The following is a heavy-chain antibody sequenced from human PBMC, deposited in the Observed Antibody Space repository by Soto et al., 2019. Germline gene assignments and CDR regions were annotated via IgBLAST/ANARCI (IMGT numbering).Heavy chain of an antibody. D-gene: IGHD3-22*01. CDR2: IIPIFGTA. J-gene: IGHJ6*02. CDR1: GGTFSSYA. CDR3: ARNHLNWDLHYYDSSGYYENYYYYSMDV. V-gene: IGHV1-69*01. Sequence: QVQLVQSGAEVKKPGSSVKVSCKASGGTFSSYAISWVRQAPGQGLEWMGGIIPIFGTANYAQKFQGRVTITADESTSTAYMELSSLRSEDTAVHYCARNHLNWDLHYYDSSGYYENYYYYSMDVWGQGTTVTVSS.